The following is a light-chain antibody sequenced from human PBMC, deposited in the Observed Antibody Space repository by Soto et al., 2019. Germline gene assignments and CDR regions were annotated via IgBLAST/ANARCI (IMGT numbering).Light chain of an antibody. J-gene: IGKJ4*01. CDR3: QQYGSSPLT. V-gene: IGKV3-20*01. CDR2: GAS. Sequence: ETVLTQSPGTLSLSPGERATLSCRASQSVSSSYLAWYQQKPGQAPRLLIYGASSRATGIPDRVSGSGSGTDFTLTISRLEPEDFAVYYCQQYGSSPLTFGGGTKVEIK. CDR1: QSVSSSY.